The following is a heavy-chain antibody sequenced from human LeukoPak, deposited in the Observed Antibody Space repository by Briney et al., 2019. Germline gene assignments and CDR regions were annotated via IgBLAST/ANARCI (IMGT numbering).Heavy chain of an antibody. D-gene: IGHD1-26*01. Sequence: PSETLSLTCTVSGGSICSYYWSWIRQPPGKGLEWIGYIYYSGSTNYNPSLKSRVTISVDTSKNQFSLKLSSVTAADTAVYYCARGLTSYWPDYWGQGNPGHRLL. J-gene: IGHJ4*02. CDR2: IYYSGST. V-gene: IGHV4-59*01. CDR3: ARGLTSYWPDY. CDR1: GGSICSYY.